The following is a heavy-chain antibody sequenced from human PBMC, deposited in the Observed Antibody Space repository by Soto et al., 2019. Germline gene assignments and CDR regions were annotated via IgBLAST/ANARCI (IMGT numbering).Heavy chain of an antibody. J-gene: IGHJ6*03. CDR3: ARGPGLGYYYYYMDV. Sequence: GGSLRLSCAASGFTVSSNYMSWVRQAPGKGLEWVSVIYSGGSTYYADSVKGRFTISRDNSKNTLYLQMNSLRAEETAVYYCARGPGLGYYYYYMDVWGKGTTVTVSS. D-gene: IGHD7-27*01. V-gene: IGHV3-66*01. CDR1: GFTVSSNY. CDR2: IYSGGST.